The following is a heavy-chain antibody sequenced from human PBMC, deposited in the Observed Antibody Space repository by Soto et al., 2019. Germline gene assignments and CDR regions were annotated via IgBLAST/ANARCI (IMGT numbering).Heavy chain of an antibody. Sequence: AGGSLRLSCAASGFTFSSYAMSWVRQAPGKGLEWVSAISGSGGSTYYADSVKGRFTISRDNSKNTLYLQMNSLRAEDTAVYYCAKSVGATVGPFDYWGQGTLVTVSS. CDR1: GFTFSSYA. V-gene: IGHV3-23*01. D-gene: IGHD1-26*01. CDR3: AKSVGATVGPFDY. CDR2: ISGSGGST. J-gene: IGHJ4*02.